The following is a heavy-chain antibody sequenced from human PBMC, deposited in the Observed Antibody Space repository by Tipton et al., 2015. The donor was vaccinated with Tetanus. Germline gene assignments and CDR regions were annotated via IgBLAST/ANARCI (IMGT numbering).Heavy chain of an antibody. V-gene: IGHV4-39*01. CDR3: ARLLPPLRYFDITFDY. CDR2: IYYRGGT. D-gene: IGHD3-9*01. Sequence: TLSLTCTVSGGSISSSNYYWGWIRQPPGKGLEWIGSIYYRGGTYYNPSLKSRITISVDTSKTQFSLKLSSVTAADTAVYYCARLLPPLRYFDITFDYWDQGTLVTVSS. CDR1: GGSISSSNYY. J-gene: IGHJ4*02.